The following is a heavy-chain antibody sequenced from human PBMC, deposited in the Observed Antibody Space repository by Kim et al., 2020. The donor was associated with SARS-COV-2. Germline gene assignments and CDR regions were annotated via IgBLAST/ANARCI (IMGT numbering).Heavy chain of an antibody. D-gene: IGHD4-17*01. J-gene: IGHJ4*02. V-gene: IGHV1-18*01. Sequence: AQKLQGRVTMTTDTTTSTAYMELRSLRSDDTAVYYCARDAHYGGNSFDYWGQGTLVTVSS. CDR3: ARDAHYGGNSFDY.